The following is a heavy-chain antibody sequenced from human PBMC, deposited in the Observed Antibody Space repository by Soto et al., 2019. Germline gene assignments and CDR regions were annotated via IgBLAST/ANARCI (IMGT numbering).Heavy chain of an antibody. D-gene: IGHD2-21*01. CDR2: IYDSGST. V-gene: IGHV4-59*01. J-gene: IGHJ4*02. CDR3: TRGGDPYKTGH. Sequence: SETLSLTCTVSGGSISSYYWSWIRQPPGKGLEWIGNIYDSGSTNYNPSLKSRVTISVDTSKNQFSLKLTSVNTADTAIYYCTRGGDPYKTGHWGQGTLVTVSS. CDR1: GGSISSYY.